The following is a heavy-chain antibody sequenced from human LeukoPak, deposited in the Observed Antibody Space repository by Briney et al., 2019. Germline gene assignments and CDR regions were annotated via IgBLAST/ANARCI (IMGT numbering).Heavy chain of an antibody. CDR3: ARDHSYYDSCGPLDY. J-gene: IGHJ4*02. V-gene: IGHV1-46*01. CDR2: INPSGGST. D-gene: IGHD3-22*01. CDR1: GYTFTSYY. Sequence: ASVKVSCKASGYTFTSYYMHWVRQAPGQGLEWMGIINPSGGSTSYAQKFQGRVTMTRDTSTSTVYMELGSLRSEDTAVYYCARDHSYYDSCGPLDYWGQGTLVTVSS.